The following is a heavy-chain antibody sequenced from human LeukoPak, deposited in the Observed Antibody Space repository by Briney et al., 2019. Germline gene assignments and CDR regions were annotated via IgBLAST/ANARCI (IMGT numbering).Heavy chain of an antibody. CDR2: IYTGGST. D-gene: IGHD3-10*01. V-gene: IGHV4-4*07. Sequence: SETLSLTCTVSGGSISSYYWSWIRQPAGKGLEWIGRIYTGGSTNYNPSLKSRVTMSVDTSKNQFSLKLSSVTAADTAVYYCARMRQLLWFGAGYYYYMDVWGKGTTVTVSS. J-gene: IGHJ6*03. CDR1: GGSISSYY. CDR3: ARMRQLLWFGAGYYYYMDV.